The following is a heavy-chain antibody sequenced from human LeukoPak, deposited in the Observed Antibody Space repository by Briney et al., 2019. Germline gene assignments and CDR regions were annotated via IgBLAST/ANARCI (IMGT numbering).Heavy chain of an antibody. V-gene: IGHV3-30*18. CDR3: AKGWDL. J-gene: IGHJ5*02. CDR1: GFTFSSYG. Sequence: QPGGSLRLSCAASGFTFSSYGMHWVRPAPGKGLEWVAVISYDGSNKYYADSVKGRFTISRDNSKNTLYLQMNSLRAEDTAVYYCAKGWDLWGQGTLVTVSS. CDR2: ISYDGSNK.